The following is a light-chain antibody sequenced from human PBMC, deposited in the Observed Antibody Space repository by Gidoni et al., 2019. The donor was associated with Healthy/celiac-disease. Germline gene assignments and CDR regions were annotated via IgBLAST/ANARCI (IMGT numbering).Light chain of an antibody. V-gene: IGLV8-61*01. J-gene: IGLJ3*02. Sequence: QTVVTQEPSFSVSPGGTVTLTCGLSSGSVSTSYYPSWYQQTPGQAPRTPIYSTNTRSSGVPDRFSGPSLGNKAALTITGAQADDESDYYCVLYMGSGIWVFGGGTKLTVL. CDR2: STN. CDR3: VLYMGSGIWV. CDR1: SGSVSTSYY.